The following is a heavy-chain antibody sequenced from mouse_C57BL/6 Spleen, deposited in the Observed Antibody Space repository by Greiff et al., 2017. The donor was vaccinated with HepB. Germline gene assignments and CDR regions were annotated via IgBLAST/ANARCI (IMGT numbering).Heavy chain of an antibody. CDR2: IRLKSDNYAT. Sequence: EVKLVESGGGLVQPGGSMKLSCVASGFTFSNYWMNWVRQSPEKGLEWVAQIRLKSDNYATHYAESVKGRFTISRDDSKSSVYLQMNNLRAEDTGIYYCTEGGWLLSYAMDYWGQGTSVTVSS. D-gene: IGHD2-3*01. V-gene: IGHV6-3*01. J-gene: IGHJ4*01. CDR1: GFTFSNYW. CDR3: TEGGWLLSYAMDY.